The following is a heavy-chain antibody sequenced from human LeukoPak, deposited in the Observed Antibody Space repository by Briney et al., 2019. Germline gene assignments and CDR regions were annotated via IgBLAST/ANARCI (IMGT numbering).Heavy chain of an antibody. D-gene: IGHD5/OR15-5a*01. CDR1: GGSISSGSYY. V-gene: IGHV4-61*02. CDR2: INTSGST. Sequence: SQTLSLTCTVSGGSISSGSYYWSWIRQPAGKGLEWFGRINTSGSTNHNPSLESRVTISVDTSKNQFSLKLTSVTAADTAVYYCARDNARGGSFSDYLRYFQHWGQGTLVTVSS. CDR3: ARDNARGGSFSDYLRYFQH. J-gene: IGHJ1*01.